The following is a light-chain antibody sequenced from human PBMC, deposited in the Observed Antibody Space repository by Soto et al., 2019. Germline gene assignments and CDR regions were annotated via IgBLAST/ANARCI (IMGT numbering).Light chain of an antibody. V-gene: IGKV3-20*01. CDR2: GAS. CDR1: QSVSSIY. J-gene: IGKJ1*01. CDR3: QQYGSSRWT. Sequence: EIVLTQSPGTLSLSPGERATLSCRASQSVSSIYLAWNQQKPGQAPRLLIYGASSRATGIPDRFSGSGSGTDFTLTISRLEPEDFAVYYCQQYGSSRWTFGQGTKV.